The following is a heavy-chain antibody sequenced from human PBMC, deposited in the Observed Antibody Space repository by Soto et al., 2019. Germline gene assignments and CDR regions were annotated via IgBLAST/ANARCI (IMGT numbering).Heavy chain of an antibody. CDR2: ISSSSSYI. Sequence: KPGGSLRLSGAASGFTLSSYSMNWVRQAPGKGLEWVSSISSSSSYIYYADSVKGRFTISRDNAKNSLYLQMNSLRAEDTAVYYCARGPPQHIVLVTAILGSFDIWGQGTMVTVSS. D-gene: IGHD2-21*02. J-gene: IGHJ3*02. V-gene: IGHV3-21*01. CDR3: ARGPPQHIVLVTAILGSFDI. CDR1: GFTLSSYS.